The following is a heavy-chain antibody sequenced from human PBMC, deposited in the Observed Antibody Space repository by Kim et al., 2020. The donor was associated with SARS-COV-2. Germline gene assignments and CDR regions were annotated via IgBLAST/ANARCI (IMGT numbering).Heavy chain of an antibody. CDR1: GFTFSSYA. D-gene: IGHD6-13*01. Sequence: GGSLRLSCAASGFTFSSYAMHWVRQAPGKGLEWVAVISYDGSNKYYADSVKGRFTISRDNSKNTLYLQMNSLRAEDTAVYYCARARAAAAPFGYWGQGTLVTVSS. J-gene: IGHJ4*02. V-gene: IGHV3-30*04. CDR3: ARARAAAAPFGY. CDR2: ISYDGSNK.